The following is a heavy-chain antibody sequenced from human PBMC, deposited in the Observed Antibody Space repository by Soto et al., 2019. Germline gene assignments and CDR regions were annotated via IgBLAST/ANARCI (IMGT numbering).Heavy chain of an antibody. CDR1: GFTFSSYG. Sequence: GGSLRLSCAASGFTFSSYGMHWVRQAPGKGLEWVAVIWYDGSNKYYADSVKGRFTISRDNSKNTLYLQMNSLRAEDTAVYYCARDVGGVVAATIYYYYGMDVWGQGTTVTVSS. V-gene: IGHV3-33*01. CDR3: ARDVGGVVAATIYYYYGMDV. D-gene: IGHD2-15*01. J-gene: IGHJ6*02. CDR2: IWYDGSNK.